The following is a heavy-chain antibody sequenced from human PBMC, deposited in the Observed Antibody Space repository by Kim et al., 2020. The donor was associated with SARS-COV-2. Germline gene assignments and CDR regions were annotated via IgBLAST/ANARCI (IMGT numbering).Heavy chain of an antibody. V-gene: IGHV4-34*01. CDR1: GGSFSGYY. Sequence: SETLSLTCAVYGGSFSGYYWSWIRQPPGKGLEWIGEINHSGSTNYNPSLKSRVTISVDTSKNQFSLKLSSVTAADTAVYYCARVVQGGYYYYYYMDVWG. CDR2: INHSGST. D-gene: IGHD3-10*01. J-gene: IGHJ6*03. CDR3: ARVVQGGYYYYYYMDV.